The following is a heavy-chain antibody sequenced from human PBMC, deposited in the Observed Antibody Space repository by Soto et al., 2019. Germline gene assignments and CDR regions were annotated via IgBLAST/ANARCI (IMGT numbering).Heavy chain of an antibody. CDR3: ARFSNYVGYYYYGMDV. CDR2: IYSSGST. D-gene: IGHD4-4*01. V-gene: IGHV4-59*01. Sequence: PSETLSLTCTVSGGSLSSYYWSWFRQPPGKGLEWIGYIYSSGSTNYNPSLKSRVTISVDTSKNQFSLKLSSVTAADTAVYYCARFSNYVGYYYYGMDVWGQGTMVTVSS. J-gene: IGHJ6*02. CDR1: GGSLSSYY.